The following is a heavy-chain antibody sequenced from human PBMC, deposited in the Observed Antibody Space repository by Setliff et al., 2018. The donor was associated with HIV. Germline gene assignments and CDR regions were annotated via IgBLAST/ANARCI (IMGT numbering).Heavy chain of an antibody. CDR1: GYSFTTYW. J-gene: IGHJ4*02. V-gene: IGHV5-51*01. D-gene: IGHD2-15*01. Sequence: PGASLTLSCKGSGYSFTTYWIGWVRQMHGKGLEWMGISYPGDSDIRYSPSFEGQVTISADKSISTAYLQWSSLKASDTAIYYCARSPTRYCSSGSCYSGFDQWGQGTPVTVSS. CDR2: SYPGDSDI. CDR3: ARSPTRYCSSGSCYSGFDQ.